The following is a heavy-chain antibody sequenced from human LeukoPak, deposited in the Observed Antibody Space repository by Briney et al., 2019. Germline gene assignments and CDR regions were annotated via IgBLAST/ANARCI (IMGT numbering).Heavy chain of an antibody. V-gene: IGHV3-30*18. J-gene: IGHJ4*02. D-gene: IGHD3-3*01. CDR1: GFTFSSYG. CDR3: AKDFGVVANYYFDY. CDR2: ISYDGGNK. Sequence: PGGSLRLSCAASGFTFSSYGMHWVRQAPGKGLEWVAVISYDGGNKYHADSVKGRFTISRDNSKNTLYLQMNSLRAEDTAVYYCAKDFGVVANYYFDYWGQGTLVTVSS.